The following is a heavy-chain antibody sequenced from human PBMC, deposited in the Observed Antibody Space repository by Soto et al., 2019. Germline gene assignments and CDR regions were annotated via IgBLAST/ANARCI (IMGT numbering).Heavy chain of an antibody. D-gene: IGHD3-22*01. J-gene: IGHJ4*02. CDR2: LTDNAGGT. CDR3: AKVVVPPSSGYYFDY. Sequence: EVQLLESGGGLVQPGGSLRLSWGAPGFPFTAYAWGWVRRAPGKGLEWVSALTDNAGGTYYADSVKGRFTVARDNFKNTLYLQMNSLRAEHTAIYYCAKVVVPPSSGYYFDYWGQGALVTVSS. CDR1: GFPFTAYA. V-gene: IGHV3-23*01.